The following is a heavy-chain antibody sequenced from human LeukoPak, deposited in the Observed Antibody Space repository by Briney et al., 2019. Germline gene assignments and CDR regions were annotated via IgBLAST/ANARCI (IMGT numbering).Heavy chain of an antibody. CDR2: ISSSSSTI. D-gene: IGHD2-15*01. CDR1: GFAFSSYS. Sequence: PGGSLRLSRAASGFAFSSYSMNWVRQAPGKGLEWVSYISSSSSTIYYADSVKGRFTISRDNAKNSLYLQMNSLRAEDTAVYYCARSPDIVVVVAATHYYYYYMDVWGKGTTVTVSS. V-gene: IGHV3-48*01. J-gene: IGHJ6*03. CDR3: ARSPDIVVVVAATHYYYYYMDV.